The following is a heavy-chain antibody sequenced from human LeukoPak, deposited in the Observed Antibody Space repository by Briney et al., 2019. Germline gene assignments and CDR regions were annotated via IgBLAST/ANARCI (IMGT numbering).Heavy chain of an antibody. D-gene: IGHD3-22*01. CDR2: IYTSGST. V-gene: IGHV4-4*07. CDR1: GGSISSYY. Sequence: PSETLSLTCTVSGGSISSYYWSWIRQPAGKGLEWIGRIYTSGSTNYNPSLKSRVTMSVDTSKNQFSLKLSSVTAADTAVYYCARHYYDSSGYSPFDYWGQGTLVTVSS. J-gene: IGHJ4*02. CDR3: ARHYYDSSGYSPFDY.